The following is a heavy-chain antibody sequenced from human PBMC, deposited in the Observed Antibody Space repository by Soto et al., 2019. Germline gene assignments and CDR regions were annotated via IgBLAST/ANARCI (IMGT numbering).Heavy chain of an antibody. Sequence: DVQLVESGGGLIQPGGSLRLSCAASGFSVSRNYMSWVRQAPGKGLEWVSVIYGGGSTYYADSVKGRFTISRDNSKNTLYLQMNSLRAEDTAVYYCARGPYDYGDYEYFQYWGQGTLVTVSS. V-gene: IGHV3-53*01. D-gene: IGHD4-17*01. J-gene: IGHJ1*01. CDR3: ARGPYDYGDYEYFQY. CDR1: GFSVSRNY. CDR2: IYGGGST.